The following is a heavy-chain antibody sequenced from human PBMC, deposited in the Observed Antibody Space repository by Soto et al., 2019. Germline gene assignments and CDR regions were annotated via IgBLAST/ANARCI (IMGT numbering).Heavy chain of an antibody. CDR3: ASGGRWELPQDY. V-gene: IGHV4-39*01. CDR1: GGSVSSSSYY. CDR2: IYYSGST. J-gene: IGHJ4*02. Sequence: ETLSLTCTVSGGSVSSSSYYWCWIRQPPGKGLEWIGSIYYSGSTYYNPSLKSRVTISLDTSKNQFSLKLSSVTAADTAVYYCASGGRWELPQDYWGQGTLVTVSS. D-gene: IGHD1-26*01.